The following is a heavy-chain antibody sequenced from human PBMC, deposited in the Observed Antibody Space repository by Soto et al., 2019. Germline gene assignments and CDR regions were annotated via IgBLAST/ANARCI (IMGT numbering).Heavy chain of an antibody. J-gene: IGHJ6*02. CDR2: INHSGST. V-gene: IGHV4-34*01. CDR1: GGSFRGYY. Sequence: PSETLSLTCAVYGGSFRGYYWSWIRQPPGKGLEWIGEINHSGSTNYNPSLKSRVTISVDTSKNQFSLKLSSVTAADTAVYYCAREKQTRYYYYYGMDVWGQGTTVTVSS. CDR3: AREKQTRYYYYYGMDV. D-gene: IGHD2-2*01.